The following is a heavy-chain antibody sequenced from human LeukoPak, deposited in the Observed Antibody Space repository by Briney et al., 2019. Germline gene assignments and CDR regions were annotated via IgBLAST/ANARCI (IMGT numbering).Heavy chain of an antibody. J-gene: IGHJ5*02. Sequence: SETLSLTCAVYGGSCIGYHWNWIRQPPGKGLEWIGDINHSGSTNYNPSLKSRVTISVDTSKNQFSLKLSPVTAADTAVYYCARGAPSYYYGSGTRKYNWFDPWGQGTLVTVSS. D-gene: IGHD3-10*01. CDR1: GGSCIGYH. V-gene: IGHV4-34*01. CDR2: INHSGST. CDR3: ARGAPSYYYGSGTRKYNWFDP.